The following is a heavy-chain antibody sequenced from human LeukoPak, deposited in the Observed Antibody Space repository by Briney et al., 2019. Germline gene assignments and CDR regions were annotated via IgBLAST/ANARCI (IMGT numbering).Heavy chain of an antibody. CDR1: GFTFSSYS. J-gene: IGHJ3*02. D-gene: IGHD3-22*01. Sequence: GGSLTLSCAASGFTFSSYSMNRVRQAPGKGLEWVSSIRSSSSYIYYADSVKGRFTIFRDNAKNSLYLQMNSMRAEDTAVYYCARGDDSSGYYGAFEIWGQGTMVTDSS. V-gene: IGHV3-21*01. CDR3: ARGDDSSGYYGAFEI. CDR2: IRSSSSYI.